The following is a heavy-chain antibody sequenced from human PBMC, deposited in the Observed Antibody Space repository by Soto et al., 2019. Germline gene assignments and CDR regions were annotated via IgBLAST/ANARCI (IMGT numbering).Heavy chain of an antibody. D-gene: IGHD3-22*01. Sequence: QVLLQESGPGLVKPSETLSLSCSVSGVSVSSGRYYWTWIRQSPEKGLEWIGNVYHSGNTHYSPSLKSRVAISVDTYENHFSLKLTSVTAADTAIYFCASQIYFDSMVSPFDYFAYWGQGTLVAVSS. CDR3: ASQIYFDSMVSPFDYFAY. CDR1: GVSVSSGRYY. CDR2: VYHSGNT. J-gene: IGHJ4*02. V-gene: IGHV4-61*01.